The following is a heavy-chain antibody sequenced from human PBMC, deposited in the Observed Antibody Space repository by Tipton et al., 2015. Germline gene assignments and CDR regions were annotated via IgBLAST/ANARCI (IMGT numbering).Heavy chain of an antibody. V-gene: IGHV4-61*01. J-gene: IGHJ6*02. CDR3: ARDGGVKTTTNMVRGIVVDHSYYYGVDV. D-gene: IGHD3-10*01. CDR1: GGSVTSGSYY. CDR2: IYYSGST. Sequence: TLSLTCTVSGGSVTSGSYYWNWIRQPPGQGLEWIGYIYYSGSTSYNPSLKSRVTISTDTSKNQFSLKLTSVTAADTAVYYCARDGGVKTTTNMVRGIVVDHSYYYGVDVWGQGTTVTVSS.